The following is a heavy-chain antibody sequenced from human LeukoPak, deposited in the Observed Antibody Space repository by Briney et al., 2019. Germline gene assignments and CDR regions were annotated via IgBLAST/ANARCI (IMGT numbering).Heavy chain of an antibody. D-gene: IGHD5-24*01. CDR3: ARDGWRAINY. V-gene: IGHV3-7*01. Sequence: GGSLRLSCAASGFTFSTYWMSWVRQAPGKGLEWVANIKEDGSDKNYVDYVRGRFTISRDNAKNSLFLQMNSLRAEDTAVYYCARDGWRAINYWGQGTLVTVS. J-gene: IGHJ4*02. CDR1: GFTFSTYW. CDR2: IKEDGSDK.